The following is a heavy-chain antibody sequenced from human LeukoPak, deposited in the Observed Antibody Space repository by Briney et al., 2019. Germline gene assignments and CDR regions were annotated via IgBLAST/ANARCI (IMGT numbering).Heavy chain of an antibody. CDR2: ISRSGATI. CDR1: GFTFSSYG. V-gene: IGHV3-48*03. D-gene: IGHD2-21*02. CDR3: SRDRGGGDIYFDY. J-gene: IGHJ4*02. Sequence: GGSLRLSCAASGFTFSSYGMNWVRQAPGKGPEWISYISRSGATIYYADSVKGRFTISRDNAKNSLYLQMSSLGAEDPAIYYCSRDRGGGDIYFDYWGQGTLITVSS.